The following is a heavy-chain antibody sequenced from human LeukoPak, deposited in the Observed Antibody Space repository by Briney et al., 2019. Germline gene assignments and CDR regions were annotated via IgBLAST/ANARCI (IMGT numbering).Heavy chain of an antibody. CDR2: ISSSSSTI. CDR1: GFTFSSYS. V-gene: IGHV3-48*01. J-gene: IGHJ4*02. CDR3: ARAGHSSTF. D-gene: IGHD6-13*01. Sequence: GGSLRLSCAASGFTFSSYSMNWVRQAPGKGLEWVSYISSSSSTIYYADSVKGRFTISRDNSKNTLYLQMNSLRAEDTAVYYCARAGHSSTFWGQGTLVTVSS.